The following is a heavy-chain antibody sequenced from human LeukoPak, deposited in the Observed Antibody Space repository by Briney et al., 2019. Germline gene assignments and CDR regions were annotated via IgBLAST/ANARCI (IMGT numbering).Heavy chain of an antibody. V-gene: IGHV3-11*04. CDR3: ARDASVVVAARAFDI. CDR2: ITSSGNTK. Sequence: PGGSLRLSCAASGFTFDDYYMGWLRQAPGKGPEWDSHITSSGNTKFYADSLKGRFTISRDNANALLYLQMNSLRPEDTAVYYCARDASVVVAARAFDIWGQGTVVTVSS. J-gene: IGHJ3*02. CDR1: GFTFDDYY. D-gene: IGHD2-15*01.